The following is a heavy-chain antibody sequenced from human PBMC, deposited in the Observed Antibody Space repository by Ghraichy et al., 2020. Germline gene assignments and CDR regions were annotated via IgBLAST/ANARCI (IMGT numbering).Heavy chain of an antibody. Sequence: GGSLRLSCTASGFTFGDYGMSWFRQAPGKGLEWVGFIRSKAYGGTTEYAASVKGRFTISRDDSKTIAYLQMNSLKTEDTAVYYCTRRQFLAGGYYSHFDYWGQGTLVTVSS. CDR1: GFTFGDYG. V-gene: IGHV3-49*03. J-gene: IGHJ4*02. CDR2: IRSKAYGGTT. CDR3: TRRQFLAGGYYSHFDY. D-gene: IGHD3-3*01.